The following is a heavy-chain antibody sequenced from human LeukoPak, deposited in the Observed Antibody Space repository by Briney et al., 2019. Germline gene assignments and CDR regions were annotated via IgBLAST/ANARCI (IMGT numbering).Heavy chain of an antibody. CDR3: ARLPWGVVRNYYYYYGMDV. CDR2: IYYSGST. J-gene: IGHJ6*02. V-gene: IGHV4-59*08. D-gene: IGHD2-15*01. Sequence: PSETLSLTCTVSGGSISSYYWSWIRQPPGKGLEWMGYIYYSGSTNYNPSLKSRVTIPVDTSKNQFSLKLSSLTAADTAVYYCARLPWGVVRNYYYYYGMDVWGQGTTVTVSS. CDR1: GGSISSYY.